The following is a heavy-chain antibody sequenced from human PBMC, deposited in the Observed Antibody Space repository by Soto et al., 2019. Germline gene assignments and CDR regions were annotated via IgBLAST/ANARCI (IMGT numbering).Heavy chain of an antibody. V-gene: IGHV1-18*01. D-gene: IGHD4-17*01. J-gene: IGHJ5*02. CDR1: GYTFTSYG. CDR2: ISAYNGNT. CDR3: AICHYGEGDWFDP. Sequence: QVQLVQSGAEVKKPGASVKVSCKASGYTFTSYGISWVRQAPGQGLEWMGGISAYNGNTNYAQKLQGRVTMTTDTSTSTAYMELRSLRSYDTAFDYCAICHYGEGDWFDPWGQGTLVTVSS.